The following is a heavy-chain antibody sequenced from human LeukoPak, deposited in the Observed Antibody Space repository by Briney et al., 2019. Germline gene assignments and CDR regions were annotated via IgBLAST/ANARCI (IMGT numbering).Heavy chain of an antibody. D-gene: IGHD3-22*01. V-gene: IGHV4-34*01. J-gene: IGHJ4*02. CDR3: ARAWYYYDSSGYYPFDY. Sequence: SETLSLTCAVYGGSFSGYYWSWIRQPPGKGLEWIGEINHSGSPNYNPSLKSRVTISVDTSKNQFSLKLSSVTAADTAVYYCARAWYYYDSSGYYPFDYWGRGTLVTVSS. CDR2: INHSGSP. CDR1: GGSFSGYY.